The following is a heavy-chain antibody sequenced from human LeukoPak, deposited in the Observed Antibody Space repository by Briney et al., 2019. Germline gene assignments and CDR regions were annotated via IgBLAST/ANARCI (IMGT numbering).Heavy chain of an antibody. D-gene: IGHD3-16*02. V-gene: IGHV3-21*01. CDR1: GFTFSSYS. J-gene: IGHJ4*02. CDR2: ISSSNSYI. CDR3: ARDFRPSYVWGSYRLPHGQYYFDY. Sequence: PGGSLTLSCAASGFTFSSYSMNWLRQAPGKGLEWVSSISSSNSYIYYADSVKGRITISRDNAKNSLYLQMNSLRAEDTAVYYCARDFRPSYVWGSYRLPHGQYYFDYWGQGTLVTVSS.